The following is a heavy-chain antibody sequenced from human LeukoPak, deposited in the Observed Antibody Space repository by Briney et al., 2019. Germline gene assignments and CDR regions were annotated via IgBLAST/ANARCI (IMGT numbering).Heavy chain of an antibody. Sequence: GGSLRLSCAASGFTYSSYSMNWVRQAPGKGLEWVSSISSSSSYIYYADSVKGRFTISRDNAKNSLYLQMNSLRAEDTAVYYCARDTGGPNWFDPWGQGTLVTVSS. J-gene: IGHJ5*02. CDR1: GFTYSSYS. V-gene: IGHV3-21*01. CDR3: ARDTGGPNWFDP. D-gene: IGHD2-8*02. CDR2: ISSSSSYI.